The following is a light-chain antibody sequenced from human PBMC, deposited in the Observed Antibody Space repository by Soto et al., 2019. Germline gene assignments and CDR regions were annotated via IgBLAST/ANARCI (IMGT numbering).Light chain of an antibody. CDR3: QQRSNWPFT. J-gene: IGKJ4*01. CDR1: QSVSSY. V-gene: IGKV3-11*01. Sequence: EIVLTQSPATLSLSPGERATLSCRAGQSVSSYLAWYQQKPGQAPRLLIYDASNRATGIPARFSGSGSGTDFTLTISSLEPEDFAVYYCQQRSNWPFTFGGGTKVDI. CDR2: DAS.